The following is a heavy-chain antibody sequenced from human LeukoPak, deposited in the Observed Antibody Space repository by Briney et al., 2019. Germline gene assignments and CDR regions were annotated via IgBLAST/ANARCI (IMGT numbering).Heavy chain of an antibody. CDR1: GFTFSSYA. CDR2: ISGSGGST. J-gene: IGHJ6*03. CDR3: ARASIAAQAPPWAYYMDV. V-gene: IGHV3-23*01. D-gene: IGHD6-6*01. Sequence: GGSLRLSCAASGFTFSSYAMSWVRQAPGKGLEWVSAISGSGGSTYYADSVKGRFTISRDNSKNTLYLQMNSLRAEDTAVYYCARASIAAQAPPWAYYMDVWGKGTTVTVSS.